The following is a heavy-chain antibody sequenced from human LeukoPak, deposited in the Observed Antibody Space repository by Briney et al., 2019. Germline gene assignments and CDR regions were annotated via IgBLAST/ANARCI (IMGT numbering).Heavy chain of an antibody. CDR3: ADHYYDSSGYYEYFDY. CDR1: GGTFSSYT. Sequence: SVKVSCKASGGTFSSYTISWVRQAPGQGLEWMGGIIPILGIANCAQKFQGRVTITADKSTSTAYMELSSLRSEDTAVYYCADHYYDSSGYYEYFDYWGQGTLVTVSS. V-gene: IGHV1-69*02. D-gene: IGHD3-22*01. CDR2: IIPILGIA. J-gene: IGHJ4*02.